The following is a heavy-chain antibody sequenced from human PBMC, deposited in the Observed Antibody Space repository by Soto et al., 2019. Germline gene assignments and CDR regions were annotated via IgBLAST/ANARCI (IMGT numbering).Heavy chain of an antibody. CDR1: GFSLSTSGVA. CDR2: ISGNNDK. CDR3: AHSPPTSLIFDS. J-gene: IGHJ4*02. V-gene: IGHV2-5*01. D-gene: IGHD3-16*01. Sequence: QITLKESGPTLVKPTQTLTLTCTFSGFSLSTSGVAVGWIRQPPGKALEWLALISGNNDKRYSPSLKSRLTITRDTSKNQVALTMTNLEPVDTATYYCAHSPPTSLIFDSWGQVTLVTVSS.